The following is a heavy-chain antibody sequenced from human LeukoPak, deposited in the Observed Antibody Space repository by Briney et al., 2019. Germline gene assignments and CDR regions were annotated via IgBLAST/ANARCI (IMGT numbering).Heavy chain of an antibody. CDR3: ARPIIAAAGNWFDP. CDR2: TSGTG. Sequence: PSETLSLTCTVSGDSISSHYLGWIRQPAGKGLEWIGITSGTGNYYPSLKSRVSMSVDTSKNQFSLKLSSVTAADTAVCYCARPIIAAAGNWFDPWGQGTLVTVSS. J-gene: IGHJ5*02. CDR1: GDSISSHY. D-gene: IGHD6-13*01. V-gene: IGHV4-4*07.